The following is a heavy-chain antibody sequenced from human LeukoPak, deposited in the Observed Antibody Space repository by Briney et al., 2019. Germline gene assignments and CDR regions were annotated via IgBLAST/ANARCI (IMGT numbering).Heavy chain of an antibody. CDR1: GCSISSYY. Sequence: PSETLSLTCTVSGCSISSYYWSWIRQPPGKGLEWIGYIYYSGSTNYNPSLKSRVTISVDTSKNQFSLKLSSVTAADTAVYYCARDVSYYDFWSGYSTTHNWFDPWGQGTLVTVSS. J-gene: IGHJ5*02. D-gene: IGHD3-3*01. CDR2: IYYSGST. V-gene: IGHV4-59*01. CDR3: ARDVSYYDFWSGYSTTHNWFDP.